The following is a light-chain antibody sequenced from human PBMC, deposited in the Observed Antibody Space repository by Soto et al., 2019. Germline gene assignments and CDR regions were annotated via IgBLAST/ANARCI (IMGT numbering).Light chain of an antibody. CDR2: GAS. J-gene: IGKJ1*01. CDR3: QHFYTHPPT. CDR1: QDIGTS. Sequence: AIRMTQSPSSFSASTGDRVTISCRASQDIGTSLAWYQQKPGKAPKLLISGASTLQIGVPSRFSGSGSGTDFTLTINSLQSEDFATYLCQHFYTHPPTFGQGTTVE. V-gene: IGKV1-8*01.